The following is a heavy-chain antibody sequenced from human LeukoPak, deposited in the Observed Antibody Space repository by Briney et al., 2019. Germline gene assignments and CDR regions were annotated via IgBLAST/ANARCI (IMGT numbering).Heavy chain of an antibody. J-gene: IGHJ4*02. CDR1: GRSFSGYY. D-gene: IGHD1-26*01. Sequence: SETLSLTCALYGRSFSGYYWSWIRQPPGKGLEWIGYIYHGGSTYYNPSLKSRVTISVDSSKNQFSLRLSAVTAADTAMYYCARGGLGVGAIRIDCWGQGTLVTVSS. V-gene: IGHV4-34*01. CDR3: ARGGLGVGAIRIDC. CDR2: IYHGGST.